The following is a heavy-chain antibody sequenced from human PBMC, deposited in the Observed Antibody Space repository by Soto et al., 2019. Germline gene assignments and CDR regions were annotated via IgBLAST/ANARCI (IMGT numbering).Heavy chain of an antibody. D-gene: IGHD3-22*01. Sequence: SETLSLTCTVSGGSISSYYWSWIRQPPGKGLEWIGYIYYSGSTKYNPSLKSRVTISVDTSKNRFSLRLSSVTAADMGVYYCARGIYEGSSGYYLDVWGQGTTVTVSS. CDR3: ARGIYEGSSGYYLDV. CDR2: IYYSGST. V-gene: IGHV4-59*08. CDR1: GGSISSYY. J-gene: IGHJ6*02.